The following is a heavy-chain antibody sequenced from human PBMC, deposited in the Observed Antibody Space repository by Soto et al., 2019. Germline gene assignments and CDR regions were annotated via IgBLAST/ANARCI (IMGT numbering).Heavy chain of an antibody. CDR3: ARSSDKHFDY. V-gene: IGHV4-61*01. CDR2: IYYSGST. J-gene: IGHJ4*02. Sequence: QVQLQESGPGLVKPSETLSLTCTVSGGSVSSGSYYWSWIRQPPGKGLEWIGYIYYSGSTNYNPSLKXXVXIXXDTSKNQFSLKLSSVTAADTAVYYCARSSDKHFDYWGQGTLVTVSS. CDR1: GGSVSSGSYY. D-gene: IGHD3-10*01.